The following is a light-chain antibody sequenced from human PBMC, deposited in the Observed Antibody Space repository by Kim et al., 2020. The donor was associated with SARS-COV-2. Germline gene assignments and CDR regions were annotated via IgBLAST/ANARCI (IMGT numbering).Light chain of an antibody. CDR2: GKT. J-gene: IGLJ2*01. V-gene: IGLV3-19*01. CDR3: NSRDSSGNLPVV. Sequence: LRPTVSLTFPRASLSSYSASWYQQKPGPAPVLVIYGKTHRPSGIPDRFSGSSSGNTASLTITGAQAEDEADYYCNSRDSSGNLPVVFGGGTQLTVL. CDR1: SLSSYS.